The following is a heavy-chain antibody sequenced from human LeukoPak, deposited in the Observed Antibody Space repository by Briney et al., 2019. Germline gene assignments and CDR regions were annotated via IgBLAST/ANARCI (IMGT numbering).Heavy chain of an antibody. CDR1: GGSISSYY. D-gene: IGHD3-3*01. Sequence: SETLSLTCTVSGGSISSYYWSWIRQPAGKGLEWIGRIYTSGSTNYNPSLKSRVTMSVDTSKNHFSLKLSSVTAADTAVYYCARTITIFGVVTYDYWGQGTLVTVSS. V-gene: IGHV4-4*07. CDR2: IYTSGST. CDR3: ARTITIFGVVTYDY. J-gene: IGHJ4*02.